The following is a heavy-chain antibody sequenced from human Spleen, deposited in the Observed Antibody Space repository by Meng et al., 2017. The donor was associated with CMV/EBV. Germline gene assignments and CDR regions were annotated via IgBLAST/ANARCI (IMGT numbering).Heavy chain of an antibody. CDR2: IDSDGRDI. CDR3: ASRHCSSTSCLDY. J-gene: IGHJ4*02. CDR1: GFTLRRYW. D-gene: IGHD2-2*01. Sequence: EGQLVESGGGLVQPGGSLRLSCAVSGFTLRRYWMHWVRQAPGKGLEWVSRIDSDGRDITYADSVRGRFTISRDDAKNTLYLQMNSLRAEDTAVYYCASRHCSSTSCLDYWGQGTLVTVSS. V-gene: IGHV3-74*03.